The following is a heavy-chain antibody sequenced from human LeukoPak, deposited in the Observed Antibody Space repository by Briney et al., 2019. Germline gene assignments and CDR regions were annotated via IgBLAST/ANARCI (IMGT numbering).Heavy chain of an antibody. V-gene: IGHV3-23*01. J-gene: IGHJ4*02. D-gene: IGHD5-18*01. CDR3: VKGTYSYGL. CDR1: GFTFRVLD. CDR2: ISPSGGNT. Sequence: EGSLRLSCAASGFTFRVLDMSWVRQAPGKGLEWVSSISPSGGNTYYADSVKGRFTISRDNVKNTLYLQMNSLRAEDTAVYYCVKGTYSYGLWGQGTLVTVSS.